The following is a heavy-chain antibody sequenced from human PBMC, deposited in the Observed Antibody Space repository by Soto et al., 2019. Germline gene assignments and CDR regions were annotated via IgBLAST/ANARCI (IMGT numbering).Heavy chain of an antibody. CDR2: IIPVFGTV. J-gene: IGHJ4*02. CDR3: ATGATVPTKLAY. CDR1: GGTFNTYA. Sequence: VQLVQSGAEVKKPGSSVNVSCKASGGTFNTYAINWVRQAPGQGLEWMGGIIPVFGTVNHAQKFQGRVTITADESMTTAYMELSSLRFEDTAVYYCATGATVPTKLAYWGQGTLVTVSS. D-gene: IGHD4-17*01. V-gene: IGHV1-69*12.